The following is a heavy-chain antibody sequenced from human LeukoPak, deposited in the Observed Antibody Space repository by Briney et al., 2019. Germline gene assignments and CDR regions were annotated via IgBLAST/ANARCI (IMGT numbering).Heavy chain of an antibody. CDR1: GYTFTSYG. V-gene: IGHV1-18*01. D-gene: IGHD3-22*01. CDR3: ARAGWNYYDSSGYYYGHYYYYYYMDV. Sequence: GASVKVSCKASGYTFTSYGISWVRQAPGQGLEWMGWISAYNVNTNYAQTLQGRVTMTTDTSTSTAYMELRGLRSDDTAVYYCARAGWNYYDSSGYYYGHYYYYYYMDVWGKGTTVTVSS. J-gene: IGHJ6*03. CDR2: ISAYNVNT.